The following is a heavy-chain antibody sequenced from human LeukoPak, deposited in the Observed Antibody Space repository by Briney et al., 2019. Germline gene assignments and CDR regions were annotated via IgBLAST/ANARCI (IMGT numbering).Heavy chain of an antibody. V-gene: IGHV4-4*07. CDR2: IYTSGSS. J-gene: IGHJ4*02. Sequence: SETQSLTCTVSGGSISSYYWSWIRQPAGKGLEWIGRIYTSGSSNYNPSLKSRVTMSVDTSKHQFSRKLSSVTAADTAVYYCARGLVGDTAMLTEWGQGTLVTVSS. CDR3: ARGLVGDTAMLTE. D-gene: IGHD5-18*01. CDR1: GGSISSYY.